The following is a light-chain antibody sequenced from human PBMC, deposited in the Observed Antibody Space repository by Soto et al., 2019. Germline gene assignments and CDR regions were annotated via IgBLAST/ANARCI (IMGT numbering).Light chain of an antibody. CDR3: PQRSDWPTT. J-gene: IGKJ4*01. Sequence: EIVLTQSPATLSLSPGERATLSCRASQSVSSYLAWYQQKPGQAPRLLIYDASNRATGIPARLSGSGSGTDFTLSISSLEPDDFAVYYCPQRSDWPTTFGGGNQVQIK. CDR1: QSVSSY. CDR2: DAS. V-gene: IGKV3-11*01.